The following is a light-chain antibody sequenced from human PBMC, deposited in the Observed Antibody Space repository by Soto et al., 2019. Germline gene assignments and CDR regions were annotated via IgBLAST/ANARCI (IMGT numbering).Light chain of an antibody. CDR1: QSISNW. CDR2: HAS. CDR3: QQYNSYS. J-gene: IGKJ1*01. V-gene: IGKV1-5*01. Sequence: IPTAHSPSTLPAPLGDLDTNPCRASQSISNWLAWYQQKPGTAPKLLIYHASTLESGVPSRFSGSGSGTEFTLTISSRQPDDCATYYCQQYNSYSFGQGTKWIS.